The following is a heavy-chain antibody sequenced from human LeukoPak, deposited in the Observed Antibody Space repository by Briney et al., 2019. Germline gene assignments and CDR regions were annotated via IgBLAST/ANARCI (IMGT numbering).Heavy chain of an antibody. J-gene: IGHJ3*02. Sequence: PGGSLRLSCAASGFTFSSYWMSWVRQAPGKGLEWVANIKQDGSEKYCVDSVKGRFTISRDNAKNSLYLQMNSLRAGDTAVYYCARDIKLRFLEWLPSRYAFDIWGQGTMVTVSS. CDR2: IKQDGSEK. V-gene: IGHV3-7*01. CDR3: ARDIKLRFLEWLPSRYAFDI. D-gene: IGHD3-3*01. CDR1: GFTFSSYW.